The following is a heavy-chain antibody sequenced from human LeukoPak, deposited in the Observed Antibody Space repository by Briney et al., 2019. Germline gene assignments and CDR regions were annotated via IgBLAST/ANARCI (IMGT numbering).Heavy chain of an antibody. CDR3: ARGAWDRRAGYSNCFDL. V-gene: IGHV4-61*02. CDR2: IYSSGST. D-gene: IGHD3-9*01. J-gene: IGHJ4*02. CDR1: GVSISSGSYY. Sequence: SQTLSLTCTVSGVSISSGSYYWSWIRQPAGKGLEWIGRIYSSGSTNYNPSFKSRVTMSVDTSKSQFSLKLSSVTTADTAVYYCARGAWDRRAGYSNCFDLWGQGTLVTVSS.